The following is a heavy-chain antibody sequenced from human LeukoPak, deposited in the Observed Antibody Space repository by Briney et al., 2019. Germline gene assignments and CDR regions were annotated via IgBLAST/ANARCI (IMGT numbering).Heavy chain of an antibody. J-gene: IGHJ3*02. Sequence: SETLSLTCTVSGGSISSSSYYWGWIRQPPGKGLEWIGSIYYSGSTYYNPSLKSRVTISVDTSKNQFSLKLSSVTAADTAVYYCARSYYYDSSGSLGYPDAFDIWGQGTMVTVSS. V-gene: IGHV4-39*07. CDR2: IYYSGST. CDR1: GGSISSSSYY. D-gene: IGHD3-22*01. CDR3: ARSYYYDSSGSLGYPDAFDI.